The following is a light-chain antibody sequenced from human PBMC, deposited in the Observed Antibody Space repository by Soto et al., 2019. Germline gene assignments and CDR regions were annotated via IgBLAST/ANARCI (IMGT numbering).Light chain of an antibody. CDR1: SSDVGDYHY. J-gene: IGLJ1*01. CDR2: EVS. CDR3: SSYSSTHSVFGTGTTL. Sequence: QSALTQPASVSGSPGQTITISCTGTSSDVGDYHYVSWYQQHPGQAPKLMIFEVSHRPSGISDRFSGSKSDNTASLTISGLQPEDEADYYCSSYSSTHSVFGTGTTLFGTGTKLTVL. V-gene: IGLV2-14*01.